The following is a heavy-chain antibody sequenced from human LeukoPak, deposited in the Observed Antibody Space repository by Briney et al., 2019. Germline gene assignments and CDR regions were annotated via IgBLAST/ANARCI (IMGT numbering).Heavy chain of an antibody. CDR1: GGSISSSSYY. J-gene: IGHJ4*02. D-gene: IGHD1-26*01. CDR3: ARGERWELSY. CDR2: IYYSGST. Sequence: SETLSPTCTVSGGSISSSSYYWGWIRQPPGKGLEWIGSIYYSGSTYYNPSLKSRVTISVDTSKNQFSLKLSSVTAADTAVYYCARGERWELSYWGQGTLVTVSS. V-gene: IGHV4-39*01.